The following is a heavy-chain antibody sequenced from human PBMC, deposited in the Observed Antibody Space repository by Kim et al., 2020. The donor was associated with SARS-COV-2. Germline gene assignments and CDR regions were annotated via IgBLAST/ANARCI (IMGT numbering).Heavy chain of an antibody. J-gene: IGHJ4*02. V-gene: IGHV3-23*01. Sequence: GGSLRLSCAASGFTFNNYAMSWVRQAPGKGLEWVSTISGSGYNTYYADSAKGRFTISKDNSKNTLYLQMNSLRADDTAVYYCAKTLAYYGSGSYGDYWGQGTLVTVSS. CDR1: GFTFNNYA. D-gene: IGHD3-10*01. CDR3: AKTLAYYGSGSYGDY. CDR2: ISGSGYNT.